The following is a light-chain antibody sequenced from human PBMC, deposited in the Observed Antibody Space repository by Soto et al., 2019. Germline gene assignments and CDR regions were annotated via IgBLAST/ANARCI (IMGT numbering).Light chain of an antibody. CDR1: QYVSTN. CDR2: DIS. J-gene: IGKJ4*01. Sequence: ETVMTQFPATLSVSPGERATLSCRASQYVSTNLAWYQQQPGQPPRLLIYDISNRATGIPARFSGSGSETAFALTITSLQSEDFAVYYCQQYDTWPLTFGGGTKVEIK. V-gene: IGKV3D-15*01. CDR3: QQYDTWPLT.